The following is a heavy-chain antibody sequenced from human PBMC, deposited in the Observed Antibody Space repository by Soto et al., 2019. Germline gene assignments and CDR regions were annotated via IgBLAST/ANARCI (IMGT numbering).Heavy chain of an antibody. Sequence: QVQLQQWGAGLLKPSETLSLTCAVYGGSFSGYYWSWIRQSPGKGLEWIGEINHSGSTNYNPSLKSRVTISVDTSKNQFSLKLSSVTAADTAVYYCARAQGITIFGVVTRDDAFDIWGQGTMVTVSS. CDR1: GGSFSGYY. J-gene: IGHJ3*02. CDR3: ARAQGITIFGVVTRDDAFDI. CDR2: INHSGST. V-gene: IGHV4-34*01. D-gene: IGHD3-3*01.